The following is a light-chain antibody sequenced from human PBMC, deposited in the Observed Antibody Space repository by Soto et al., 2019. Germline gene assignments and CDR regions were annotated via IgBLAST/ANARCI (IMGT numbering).Light chain of an antibody. CDR3: AAWDDILKTQV. CDR2: SVN. CDR1: TSNIGKNT. V-gene: IGLV1-44*01. J-gene: IGLJ1*01. Sequence: QSVLTQPPSASGTPGQRVTISCSGSTSNIGKNTVNWYHQLPGTAPKILIYSVNHRPSGVPDRFSGSKSGTSASLAIRGLQSEDEADYYCAAWDDILKTQVFGSGTKLTVL.